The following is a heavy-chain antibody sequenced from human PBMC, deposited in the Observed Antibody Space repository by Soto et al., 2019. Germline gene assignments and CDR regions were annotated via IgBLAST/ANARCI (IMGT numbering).Heavy chain of an antibody. CDR2: IYSAGST. Sequence: AGSLKLSCACCSLTVNSTQMSWSRQAPGKGLQWVSVIYSAGSTYYANAVKGRFTISRDISENKIFLELNGLTVDDTAVYYCARAREPEYSSSIFFDYWGRGTVVTGS. D-gene: IGHD6-6*01. J-gene: IGHJ4*01. CDR3: ARAREPEYSSSIFFDY. CDR1: SLTVNSTQ. V-gene: IGHV3-53*01.